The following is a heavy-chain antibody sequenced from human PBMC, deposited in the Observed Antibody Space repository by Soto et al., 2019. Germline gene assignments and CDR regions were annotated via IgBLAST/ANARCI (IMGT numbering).Heavy chain of an antibody. D-gene: IGHD3-10*01. CDR2: IYHSGST. V-gene: IGHV4-4*02. CDR1: GGSISSSNW. CDR3: AGTYYYGTGSYYSDYYYYGMDV. J-gene: IGHJ6*02. Sequence: SETLSLTCAGSGGSISSSNWWSWVRQPPGKGLEWIGEIYHSGSTNYNPSLKSRVTISVDKSKNQFSLKLSSVTAADTAVYHCAGTYYYGTGSYYSDYYYYGMDVWGQGTTVT.